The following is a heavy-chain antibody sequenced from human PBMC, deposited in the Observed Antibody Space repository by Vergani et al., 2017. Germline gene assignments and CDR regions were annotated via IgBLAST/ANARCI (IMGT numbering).Heavy chain of an antibody. D-gene: IGHD3-22*01. CDR3: ASAPYYDSSGYYGVWRYYFDY. V-gene: IGHV1-2*02. CDR2: ISPSTGDT. Sequence: QVQLVQSGAEVRKPGASVKVSCRTSGYTFNDYYIHWIRKAPGQGLQWMGWISPSTGDTNYAQNFQGRVTMTRDKSITTAYMEVLRLRSDDAAVYYCASAPYYDSSGYYGVWRYYFDYWGQGTLVTVSS. CDR1: GYTFNDYY. J-gene: IGHJ4*02.